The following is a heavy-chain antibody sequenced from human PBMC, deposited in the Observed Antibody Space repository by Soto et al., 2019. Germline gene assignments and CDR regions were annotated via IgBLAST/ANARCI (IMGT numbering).Heavy chain of an antibody. CDR3: ARAPTLARGGCDY. Sequence: QVQLVQSGAEVKKPGSSVKVSCKASGGTFSSYAISWVRQAPGQGIEWMGGIIPVFGTANYAQKFQGRVTITADKSTITAYMELSSLRSDDTAVYYFARAPTLARGGCDYWGQGTLVTFSS. CDR2: IIPVFGTA. CDR1: GGTFSSYA. J-gene: IGHJ4*02. D-gene: IGHD3-16*01. V-gene: IGHV1-69*06.